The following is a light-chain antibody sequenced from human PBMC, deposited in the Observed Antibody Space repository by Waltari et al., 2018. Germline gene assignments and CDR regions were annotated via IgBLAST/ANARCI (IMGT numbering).Light chain of an antibody. J-gene: IGLJ2*01. CDR1: SGDVGRYHL. V-gene: IGLV2-23*02. CDR2: DVT. CDR3: CSFAGRGFSVI. Sequence: QSALTQPASVSGSPGQSITISCTGTSGDVGRYHLVSCYQQHPGEVPKLIIYDVTKRPSGVSDRFSGSKSGNTASLTISGLQAEDEAEYYCCSFAGRGFSVIFGGGTKLTVL.